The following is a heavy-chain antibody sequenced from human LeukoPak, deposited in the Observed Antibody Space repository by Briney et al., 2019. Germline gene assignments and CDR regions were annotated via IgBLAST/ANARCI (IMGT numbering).Heavy chain of an antibody. V-gene: IGHV3-21*01. Sequence: PGGSLRLSCAASGFTFANYAITWIRQAPGKGLEWVSSISSSSSYIYYAGSVKGRFTISRDNAKNSLYLQMNSLRAEDTAVYYCARDLKRHYYGSGSYSIYAFDIWGQGTMVTVSS. CDR3: ARDLKRHYYGSGSYSIYAFDI. CDR2: ISSSSSYI. D-gene: IGHD3-10*01. J-gene: IGHJ3*02. CDR1: GFTFANYA.